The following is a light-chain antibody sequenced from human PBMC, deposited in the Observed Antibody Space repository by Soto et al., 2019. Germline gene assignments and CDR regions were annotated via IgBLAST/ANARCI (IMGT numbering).Light chain of an antibody. CDR3: SSYTSSISHVV. CDR1: SSDIVGYNY. Sequence: QSALTQPASVSGSPGQSITISCTGTSSDIVGYNYVSWYQQHPGKAPKLMIYEVSNRPSGVSNRFSGSKSGNTASLTISGLQAEDEADYYCSSYTSSISHVVFGGGTKLNVL. V-gene: IGLV2-14*01. CDR2: EVS. J-gene: IGLJ2*01.